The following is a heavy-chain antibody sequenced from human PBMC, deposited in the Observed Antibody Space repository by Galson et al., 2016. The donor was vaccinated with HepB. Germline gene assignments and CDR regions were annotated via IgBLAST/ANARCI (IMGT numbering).Heavy chain of an antibody. Sequence: TLSLTCSVSGDSMNNGASSWSWIRQPPGKGLEWIGYISQSGTTQSETPSYNPYLRRRVTISVDRSRNQFSLNLKSVTVADTAVYYCARGGGVTMVRRAAYYFDSWGQGTLVTVSS. CDR3: ARGGGVTMVRRAAYYFDS. V-gene: IGHV4-30-2*01. D-gene: IGHD3-10*01. CDR1: GDSMNNGASS. J-gene: IGHJ4*02. CDR2: ISQSGTT.